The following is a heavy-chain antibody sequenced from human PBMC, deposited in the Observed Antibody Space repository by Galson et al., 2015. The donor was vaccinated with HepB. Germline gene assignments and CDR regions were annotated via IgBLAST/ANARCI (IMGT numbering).Heavy chain of an antibody. Sequence: SLRLSCAASGFTFSNAWMSWVRQAPGKGLEWVGRIKSKTDGGTTDYAAPVKGRFTISRDDSKNTLYLQMNSLKTEDTAVYYCAGYCSSTSCYLGYWGQGTLVTVSS. D-gene: IGHD2-2*01. CDR2: IKSKTDGGTT. CDR3: AGYCSSTSCYLGY. V-gene: IGHV3-15*01. CDR1: GFTFSNAW. J-gene: IGHJ4*02.